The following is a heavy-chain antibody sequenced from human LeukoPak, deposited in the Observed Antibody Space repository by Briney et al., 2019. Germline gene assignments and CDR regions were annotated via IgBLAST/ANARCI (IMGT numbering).Heavy chain of an antibody. J-gene: IGHJ5*02. V-gene: IGHV4-38-2*02. CDR2: IYHSGST. CDR3: ARDQRAVVVVAAKVYNWFDP. Sequence: PSETLFLTCTVSGYSISSGYYWGWIRQPPGKGLEWIGSIYHSGSTYYNPSLKSRVTISVDTSKNQFSLKLSSVTAADTAVYYCARDQRAVVVVAAKVYNWFDPWGQGTLVTVSS. CDR1: GYSISSGYY. D-gene: IGHD2-15*01.